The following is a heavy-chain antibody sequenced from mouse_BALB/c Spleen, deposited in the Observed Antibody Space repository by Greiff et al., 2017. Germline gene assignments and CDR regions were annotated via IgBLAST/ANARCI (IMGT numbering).Heavy chain of an antibody. CDR3: ARGEVMITGTY. D-gene: IGHD2-4*01. CDR1: GYTFTSYV. V-gene: IGHV1-14*01. Sequence: VQLQQSGPELVKPGASVKMSCKASGYTFTSYVMHWVKQKPGQGLEWIGYINPYNDGTKYNEKFKGKATLTSDKSSSTAYMELSSLTSEDSAVYYCARGEVMITGTYWGQGTLVTVSA. J-gene: IGHJ3*01. CDR2: INPYNDGT.